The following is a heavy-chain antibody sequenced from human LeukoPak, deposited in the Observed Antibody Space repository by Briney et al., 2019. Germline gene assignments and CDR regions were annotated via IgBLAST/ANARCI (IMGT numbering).Heavy chain of an antibody. J-gene: IGHJ5*02. CDR3: ARDNGDYAGGWFDP. CDR2: IYYSGST. Sequence: SETLSLTCTVSGGSISSYYWSWIRQPPGKGLEWIGYIYYSGSTNYNPSLKSRVTISVDTSKNQFSLKLSSVTAADTAVYYCARDNGDYAGGWFDPWGQGTLVTVSS. V-gene: IGHV4-59*01. D-gene: IGHD4-17*01. CDR1: GGSISSYY.